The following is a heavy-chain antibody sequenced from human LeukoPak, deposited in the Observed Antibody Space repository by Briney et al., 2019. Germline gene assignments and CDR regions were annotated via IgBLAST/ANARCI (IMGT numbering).Heavy chain of an antibody. CDR2: ISSSGSTI. Sequence: GGSLRLSCAASGFTFSSYEMNWVRQAPGKGLEWVSYISSSGSTIYYADSVKGRFIISKDNAKNSLYLLMKSLRAEDTAVYYCAGDAAVGYFDLWGRGTLVTVSS. D-gene: IGHD6-19*01. J-gene: IGHJ2*01. V-gene: IGHV3-48*03. CDR1: GFTFSSYE. CDR3: AGDAAVGYFDL.